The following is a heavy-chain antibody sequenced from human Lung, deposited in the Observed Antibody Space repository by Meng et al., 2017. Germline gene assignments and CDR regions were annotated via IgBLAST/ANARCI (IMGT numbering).Heavy chain of an antibody. Sequence: QVQPQHWGQGLLKPSETLSLTCVVSGGSFSDYSWSWIRQPPGKGLEWIGEINHSGSTNYNPSLESRATISVDTSQNNLSLKLSSVTAADSAVYYCARGPTTMAHDFDYWGQGTLVTVSS. J-gene: IGHJ4*02. D-gene: IGHD4-11*01. CDR3: ARGPTTMAHDFDY. CDR1: GGSFSDYS. CDR2: INHSGST. V-gene: IGHV4-34*01.